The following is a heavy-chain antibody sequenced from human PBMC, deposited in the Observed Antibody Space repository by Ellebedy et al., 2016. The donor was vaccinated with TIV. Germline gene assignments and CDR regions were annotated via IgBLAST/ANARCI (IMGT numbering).Heavy chain of an antibody. J-gene: IGHJ5*02. V-gene: IGHV3-72*01. CDR3: AREVRREWFDP. Sequence: PGGSLRLSCAASGFTFSDHYMDWVRQAPGKGLEWIGSIRSEAYGGTTEYAPSVKGRFIISRDDSKNPLHLQMNSLKNEDTAVYYCAREVRREWFDPWGQGTLVTVSS. CDR1: GFTFSDHY. CDR2: IRSEAYGGTT. D-gene: IGHD1-26*01.